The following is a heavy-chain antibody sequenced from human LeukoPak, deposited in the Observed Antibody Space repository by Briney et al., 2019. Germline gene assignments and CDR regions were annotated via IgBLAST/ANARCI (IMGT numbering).Heavy chain of an antibody. D-gene: IGHD3-22*01. CDR3: AKDPSEVYYYDSTPFV. CDR2: IRYDGSNK. V-gene: IGHV3-30*02. J-gene: IGHJ6*04. Sequence: GGSLRLSCAASGFTFSTYAMHWARQAPGKGLEWVAFIRYDGSNKYYSDAVKGRFTISRDNSKNTLYLQMNSLRAEDTAVYYCAKDPSEVYYYDSTPFVWGKGTTVTVSS. CDR1: GFTFSTYA.